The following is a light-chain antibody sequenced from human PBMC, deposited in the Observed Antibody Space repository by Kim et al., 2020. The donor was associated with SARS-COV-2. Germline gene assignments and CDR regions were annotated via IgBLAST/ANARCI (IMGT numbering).Light chain of an antibody. V-gene: IGKV3-11*01. CDR2: DAS. CDR3: QQRSNWPLT. J-gene: IGKJ4*01. Sequence: LSPGASATLSCRASQSVSSYLAWYQPKPGQAPRLLIYDASNRATGIPARFSGSGSGTDFTLTISSLEPEDFAVYYCQQRSNWPLTFGGGTKVEIK. CDR1: QSVSSY.